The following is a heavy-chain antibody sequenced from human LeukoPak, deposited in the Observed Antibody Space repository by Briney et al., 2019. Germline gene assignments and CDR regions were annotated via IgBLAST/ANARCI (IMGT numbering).Heavy chain of an antibody. CDR1: GFTFSSYA. CDR3: AKDGEADCSSTSCYEGWADAFDI. V-gene: IGHV3-23*01. J-gene: IGHJ3*02. Sequence: GGSLRLSCAASGFTFSSYAMSWVRQAPGKGLEWVSAISGSGGSTYYADSVKGRFTISRDNSKNTLYLQMNSPRAEDTAVYYCAKDGEADCSSTSCYEGWADAFDIWGQGTMVTVSS. CDR2: ISGSGGST. D-gene: IGHD2-2*01.